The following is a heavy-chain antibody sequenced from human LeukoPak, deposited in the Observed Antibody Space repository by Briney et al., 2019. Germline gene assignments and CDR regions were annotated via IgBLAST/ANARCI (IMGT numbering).Heavy chain of an antibody. D-gene: IGHD1-26*01. J-gene: IGHJ4*02. CDR2: ITGSGGST. CDR1: GFTFSNYG. CDR3: AKQEGATAYFDY. V-gene: IGHV3-23*01. Sequence: GGSLRLSCAASGFTFSNYGLSWVRQAPGKGLEWVSGITGSGGSTYYADSVKGRFTISRDNSKNTLYVQMNSLRGEDTAVYYCAKQEGATAYFDYWGQGTLVTVSS.